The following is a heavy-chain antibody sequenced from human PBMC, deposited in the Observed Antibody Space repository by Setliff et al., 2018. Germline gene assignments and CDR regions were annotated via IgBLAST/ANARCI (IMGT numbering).Heavy chain of an antibody. V-gene: IGHV3-21*01. D-gene: IGHD2-2*02. Sequence: LRLSCAASGFTFSSYSMNWVRQAPGKGLEWVSSISSSSSYIYYADSVKGRFTISRDNAKNSLYLQMNSLRAEDTAVYYCARDAEPSAISLYYFDYWGQGTLVTVSS. J-gene: IGHJ4*02. CDR1: GFTFSSYS. CDR3: ARDAEPSAISLYYFDY. CDR2: ISSSSSYI.